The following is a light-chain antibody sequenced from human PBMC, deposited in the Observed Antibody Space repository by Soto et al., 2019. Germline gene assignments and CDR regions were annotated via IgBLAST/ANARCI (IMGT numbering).Light chain of an antibody. CDR3: CSHAGDSVV. J-gene: IGLJ1*01. CDR2: DVY. CDR1: SSDVGRYSF. V-gene: IGLV2-11*01. Sequence: QSALTQPRSVSGSPGQSVTISCTGTSSDVGRYSFVSWNQQHLGKAPKLILYDVYKRPSGVPDRFSGSKSGNTASLTISGLQAEDETDYYCCSHAGDSVVFGTGTKVTVL.